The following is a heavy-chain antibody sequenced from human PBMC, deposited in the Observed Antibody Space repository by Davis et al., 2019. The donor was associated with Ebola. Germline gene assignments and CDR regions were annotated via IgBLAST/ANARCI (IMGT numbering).Heavy chain of an antibody. CDR1: GYTFTSYA. J-gene: IGHJ4*02. V-gene: IGHV1-3*01. Sequence: ASVKVSCKASGYTFTSYAMHWMRQAPGQRLEWMGWINAGNGNTKYSQKFQGRVTITRDTSASTAYMELSSLRSEDTAVYYCARDRSRIAAEWAWENWGQGTLVTVSS. CDR2: INAGNGNT. D-gene: IGHD6-13*01. CDR3: ARDRSRIAAEWAWEN.